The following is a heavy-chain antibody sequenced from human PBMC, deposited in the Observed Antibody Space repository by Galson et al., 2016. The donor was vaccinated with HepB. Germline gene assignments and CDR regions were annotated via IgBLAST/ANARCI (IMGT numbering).Heavy chain of an antibody. Sequence: SVKVSCKASGYTFTNYHLHWVRQAPGQGLEWMGIINPSGGRTNYAQKFQGRVTMTSDTSTSTVYMELSSLRSDDTAVYYCARGRGYGGKRASDMWGQGTMVTVSS. CDR3: ARGRGYGGKRASDM. CDR1: GYTFTNYH. D-gene: IGHD4-23*01. V-gene: IGHV1-46*01. CDR2: INPSGGRT. J-gene: IGHJ3*02.